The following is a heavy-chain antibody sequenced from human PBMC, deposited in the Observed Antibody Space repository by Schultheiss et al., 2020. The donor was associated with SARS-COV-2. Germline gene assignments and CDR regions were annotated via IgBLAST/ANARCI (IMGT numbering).Heavy chain of an antibody. Sequence: GGSLRLSCAASGFTFSSYGMHWVRQAPGKGLEWVAVIWYDGSNKYYADSVKGRFTISRDNAKNTLYLQMNSLRAEDTAVYYCARDPQRWLQRQEAFDIWGQWTMVTVSS. D-gene: IGHD5-24*01. CDR3: ARDPQRWLQRQEAFDI. CDR1: GFTFSSYG. V-gene: IGHV3-33*01. CDR2: IWYDGSNK. J-gene: IGHJ3*02.